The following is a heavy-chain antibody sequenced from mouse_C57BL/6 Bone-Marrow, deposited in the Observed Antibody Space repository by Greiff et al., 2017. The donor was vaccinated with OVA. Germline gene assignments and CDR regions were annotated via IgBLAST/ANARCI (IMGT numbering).Heavy chain of an antibody. CDR3: TRQGFYAMDY. CDR2: IRNKANNHAT. CDR1: GFTFSDAW. V-gene: IGHV6-6*01. Sequence: EVKVVESGGGLVQPGGSMKLSCAASGFTFSDAWMDWVRQSPEKGLEWVAEIRNKANNHATYSAESVKGRFTISRDDSKSSVYLQMNSLRAEDTGIYYCTRQGFYAMDYWGQGTSVTVSS. J-gene: IGHJ4*01.